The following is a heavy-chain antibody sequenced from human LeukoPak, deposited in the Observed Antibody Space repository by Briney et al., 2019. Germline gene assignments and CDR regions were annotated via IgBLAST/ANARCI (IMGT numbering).Heavy chain of an antibody. D-gene: IGHD3-22*01. CDR3: AKGGYYDSSGYPYRYFDL. CDR2: ISGSGGST. V-gene: IGHV3-23*01. Sequence: GGSLRLSCAASGFTFSSYAMSWVRQAPGKGLEWVSAISGSGGSTYYADSVKGRFTISRDNSKNTLYLQMNSLRAEDTAVYYCAKGGYYDSSGYPYRYFDLWGRGTLVTVSS. CDR1: GFTFSSYA. J-gene: IGHJ2*01.